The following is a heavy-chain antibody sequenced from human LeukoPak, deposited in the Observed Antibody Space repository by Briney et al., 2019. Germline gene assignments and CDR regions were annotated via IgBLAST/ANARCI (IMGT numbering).Heavy chain of an antibody. CDR3: APRDWEYPGSFDI. D-gene: IGHD2-21*01. J-gene: IGHJ3*02. V-gene: IGHV3-74*01. Sequence: GGSLRLSCAASGFTLSSYRMHWVRQAPGKGLVWVSRVNSDGSSINYADSVKGRFTISRDNAKNSLSLQMNSLRAEDTAVYYCAPRDWEYPGSFDIWGQETRVTVPS. CDR1: GFTLSSYR. CDR2: VNSDGSSI.